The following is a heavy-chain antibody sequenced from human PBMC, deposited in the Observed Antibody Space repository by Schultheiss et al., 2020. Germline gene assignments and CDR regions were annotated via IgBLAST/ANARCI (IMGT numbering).Heavy chain of an antibody. CDR3: ARDGPYGSGTDAFDI. CDR1: GGSISGYY. D-gene: IGHD3-10*01. CDR2: IHYSGST. V-gene: IGHV4-59*12. Sequence: SQTLSLTCTVSGGSISGYYWSWIRQSPGKGLEWIGNIHYSGSTDYNSSLKSRVTISVDTSKNQFSLKLSSVTAADTAVYYCARDGPYGSGTDAFDIWGQGTTVTVSS. J-gene: IGHJ3*02.